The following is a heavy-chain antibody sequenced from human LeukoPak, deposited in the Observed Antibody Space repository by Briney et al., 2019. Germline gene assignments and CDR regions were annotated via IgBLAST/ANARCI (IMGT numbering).Heavy chain of an antibody. CDR2: ISDDTGNT. J-gene: IGHJ4*02. CDR3: ARDDSSLSDY. V-gene: IGHV1-18*01. D-gene: IGHD6-13*01. CDR1: GYIFFSFG. Sequence: ASVKVSCKASGYIFFSFGISWVRQAPGQGLEWMGWISDDTGNTNYAQKLQGRVTMTTDTSTSTAYMELRSLRSDDTAVYYCARDDSSLSDYWGQGTLVTVSS.